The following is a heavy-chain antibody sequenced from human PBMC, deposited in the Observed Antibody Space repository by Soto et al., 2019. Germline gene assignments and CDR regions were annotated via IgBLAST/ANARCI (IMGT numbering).Heavy chain of an antibody. D-gene: IGHD6-13*01. Sequence: PGESLKISCKGSGDSFISYWISWVRQMTGKGLEWMGRIDPSDSYTNYSPSFQGHVTISADKSISTAYLQWSSLKASDTAMYYCASQSRIAAAGTVYYYGMDVWGQGTTVTVSS. CDR3: ASQSRIAAAGTVYYYGMDV. CDR2: IDPSDSYT. J-gene: IGHJ6*02. CDR1: GDSFISYW. V-gene: IGHV5-10-1*01.